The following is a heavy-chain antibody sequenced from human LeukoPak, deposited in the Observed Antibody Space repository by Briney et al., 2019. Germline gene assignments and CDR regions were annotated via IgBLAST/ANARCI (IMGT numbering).Heavy chain of an antibody. J-gene: IGHJ4*02. CDR2: ISGSGGGT. Sequence: GGSLRLSCAASGFTFSTYAMSWVRQAAGKGLEWVSLISGSGGGTYYADSVKGRFTISRDNSKNTLYLQMSSLRAEDTAVYYCAKDRYYDILTGCPQYWGQGTLVTVSS. CDR3: AKDRYYDILTGCPQY. CDR1: GFTFSTYA. V-gene: IGHV3-23*01. D-gene: IGHD3-9*01.